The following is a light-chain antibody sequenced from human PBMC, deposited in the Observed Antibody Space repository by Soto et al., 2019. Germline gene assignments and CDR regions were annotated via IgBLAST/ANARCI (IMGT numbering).Light chain of an antibody. J-gene: IGLJ3*02. CDR3: QVWDSSSDWV. CDR1: NSGSKS. CDR2: YDS. V-gene: IGLV3-21*04. Sequence: SYELTQPPSVSLAPGKTANITCGGKNSGSKSVHWYQQKPGQAPVLVIYYDSDRPSGIPERFSGSNSGNTATLTISRVEGGDEADYYCQVWDSSSDWVFGGGTKLTVL.